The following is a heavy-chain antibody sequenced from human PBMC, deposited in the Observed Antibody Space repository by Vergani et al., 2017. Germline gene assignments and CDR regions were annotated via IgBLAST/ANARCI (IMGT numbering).Heavy chain of an antibody. CDR2: IYFSGST. CDR1: CGSISSISYY. J-gene: IGHJ4*02. CDR3: ARLLGSSSGGDY. V-gene: IGHV4-39*01. D-gene: IGHD6-6*01. Sequence: QLQLQESGPGLVTPSETLSLPCTVSCGSISSISYYLGWLRQPPGKGLEWIGSIYFSGSTNYNPSLKSRVTISVATSKNQFSLKLSSVTAADTAVYYCARLLGSSSGGDYWGQGTLVTVSS.